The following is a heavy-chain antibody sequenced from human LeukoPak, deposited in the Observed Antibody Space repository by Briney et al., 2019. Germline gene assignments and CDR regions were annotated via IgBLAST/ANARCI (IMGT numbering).Heavy chain of an antibody. J-gene: IGHJ6*02. CDR2: INHSGST. D-gene: IGHD6-13*01. CDR3: ARGPVIAAAGTNDYYYYGMDV. CDR1: GGSLSGYY. V-gene: IGHV4-34*01. Sequence: SETLSLTCAVYGGSLSGYYWSWIRQPPGKGLEWIGEINHSGSTNYNPSLKSRVTISVDTSKNQFSLKLSSVTAADTAVYYCARGPVIAAAGTNDYYYYGMDVWGQGTTVTVSS.